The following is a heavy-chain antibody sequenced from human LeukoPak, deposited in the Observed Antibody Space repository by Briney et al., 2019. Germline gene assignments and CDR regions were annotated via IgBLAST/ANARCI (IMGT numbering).Heavy chain of an antibody. CDR2: IYLSGTT. CDR3: VRIFILSGFSSYFDH. V-gene: IGHV4-38-2*02. CDR1: GNSISSGHY. Sequence: SETLSFTCSVSGNSISSGHYWGWIRQTPGKGLEWIGSIYLSGTTYYNPSLKSRVTISVDTSKNQFSLKLSSVTAADTAVYFCVRIFILSGFSSYFDHWGQGTLVTVSS. J-gene: IGHJ4*02. D-gene: IGHD3-9*01.